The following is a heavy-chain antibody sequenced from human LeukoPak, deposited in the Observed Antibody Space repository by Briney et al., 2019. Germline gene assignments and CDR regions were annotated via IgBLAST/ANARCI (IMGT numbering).Heavy chain of an antibody. Sequence: GGSLRLSCAASGFTFSNYNMNWVRQAPGKGLEWISYISSSSSTKNYADSVKGRFTVSRDNAWNSLCLQMNSLRAEDTAVYYCARLMDRARRDAFDIWGHGTMVTVSS. CDR2: ISSSSSTK. V-gene: IGHV3-48*01. D-gene: IGHD2-2*03. J-gene: IGHJ3*02. CDR1: GFTFSNYN. CDR3: ARLMDRARRDAFDI.